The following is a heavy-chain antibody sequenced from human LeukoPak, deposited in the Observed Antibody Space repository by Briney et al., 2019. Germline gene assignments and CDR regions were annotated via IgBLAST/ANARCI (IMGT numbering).Heavy chain of an antibody. J-gene: IGHJ3*02. CDR2: ISSSSSYI. Sequence: GGSLRLSCAASGFTFSSYSMNWVRQAPGKGLEWVSSISSSSSYIYYADSVKGRFTISRDNAKNSLFLQMNSLGAEDTAVYYCAREVGRDYYGSGTYYNEAFDIWGQGTMVTVSS. V-gene: IGHV3-21*01. CDR3: AREVGRDYYGSGTYYNEAFDI. D-gene: IGHD3-10*01. CDR1: GFTFSSYS.